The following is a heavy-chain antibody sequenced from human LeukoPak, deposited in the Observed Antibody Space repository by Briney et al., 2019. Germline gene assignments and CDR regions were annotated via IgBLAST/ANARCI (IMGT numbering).Heavy chain of an antibody. CDR1: GFTFSSYW. CDR2: IKQDGSVK. CDR3: ARYCGGDCYGMDV. D-gene: IGHD2-21*02. J-gene: IGHJ6*02. V-gene: IGHV3-7*01. Sequence: GGSLRLSCTASGFTFSSYWMSWVRQAPGKGLEWVANIKQDGSVKDYVDSVKGRFTISRDNPKNSLYLQMNSLRAEDTAVYYCARYCGGDCYGMDVWGQGTTVIVSS.